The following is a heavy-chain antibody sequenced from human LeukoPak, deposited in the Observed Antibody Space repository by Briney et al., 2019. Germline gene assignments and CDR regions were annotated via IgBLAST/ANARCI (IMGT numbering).Heavy chain of an antibody. Sequence: GGSLRLSCAASGFTFSSYSMNWVRQAPGKGLEWVSSISSSSSYIYYADSVKGRFTISRDNAKNSLYLQMNSLRAEDTAVYYCARVLIPGEHCSSTSCYTGAFDIWGQGTMVTVSS. J-gene: IGHJ3*02. V-gene: IGHV3-21*01. D-gene: IGHD2-2*02. CDR1: GFTFSSYS. CDR3: ARVLIPGEHCSSTSCYTGAFDI. CDR2: ISSSSSYI.